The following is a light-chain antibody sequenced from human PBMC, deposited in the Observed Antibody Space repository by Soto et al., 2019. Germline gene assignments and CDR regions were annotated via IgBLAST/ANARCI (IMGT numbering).Light chain of an antibody. Sequence: QSVLTQPPSVSGAPGQRVTISCTGSSSNIGAGYDVHWYQQLPGTAPKLPIYGNSNRPSGVPDRFSGSKSGTSASLAITRLQAEDEADYYCQSYDSSLSGSKAEFGGGTQLTVL. CDR3: QSYDSSLSGSKAE. J-gene: IGLJ7*01. V-gene: IGLV1-40*01. CDR1: SSNIGAGYD. CDR2: GNS.